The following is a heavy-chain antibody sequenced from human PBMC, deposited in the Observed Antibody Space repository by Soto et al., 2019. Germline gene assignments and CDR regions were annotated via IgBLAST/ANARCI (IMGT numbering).Heavy chain of an antibody. D-gene: IGHD6-19*01. J-gene: IGHJ4*02. V-gene: IGHV2-5*02. Sequence: QITLKESGPTLVKPTQTLTLTCTFSGFSLSTRGVGVGWIRQPPGKALEWLALIYWDDDKRYSPSLKSRLTITKDTSKNQVVLIMTNMDPVDTATYYCVHDCSGWYGFDYWGQGTLVTVSS. CDR1: GFSLSTRGVG. CDR2: IYWDDDK. CDR3: VHDCSGWYGFDY.